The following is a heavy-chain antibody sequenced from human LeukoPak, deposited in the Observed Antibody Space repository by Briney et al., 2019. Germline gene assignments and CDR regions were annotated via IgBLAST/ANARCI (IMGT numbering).Heavy chain of an antibody. CDR2: IYTSGST. CDR3: ARYSGYDEATFDY. J-gene: IGHJ4*02. V-gene: IGHV4-4*07. D-gene: IGHD5-12*01. Sequence: SETLSLTRTVSAGSLNNYYWSWIRQPAGKGLEWIGRIYTSGSTNYNPSLKSRVTMSVDTSKNQFSLKLSSVTAADTAVYYCARYSGYDEATFDYWGQGTLVTVSS. CDR1: AGSLNNYY.